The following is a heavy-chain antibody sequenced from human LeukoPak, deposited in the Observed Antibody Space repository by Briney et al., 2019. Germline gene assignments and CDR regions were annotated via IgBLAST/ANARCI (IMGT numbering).Heavy chain of an antibody. Sequence: SETLSLTCAVYGGSFSGYYWSWIRQPPGKGLEWIGEINHSGSTNYNPSLKSRVTISVDTSKNQFSLKLSSVTAADTAVYYCARDRLGIAVAGTLRAGRYYYYGMDVWGQGTTVTVSS. CDR1: GGSFSGYY. D-gene: IGHD6-19*01. V-gene: IGHV4-34*01. CDR2: INHSGST. CDR3: ARDRLGIAVAGTLRAGRYYYYGMDV. J-gene: IGHJ6*02.